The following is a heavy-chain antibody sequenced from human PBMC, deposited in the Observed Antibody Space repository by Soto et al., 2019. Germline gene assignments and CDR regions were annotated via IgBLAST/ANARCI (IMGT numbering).Heavy chain of an antibody. CDR2: ISTTGSTI. CDR1: GFTFSTYS. V-gene: IGHV3-48*01. D-gene: IGHD2-15*01. CDR3: ARYKGYCSGGSCYYYYYMDV. Sequence: EVQLVESGGGLVQPGGSLRLSCAASGFTFSTYSMNWVRQAPGKGLEWVSYISTTGSTIYYADSVKGRFTISRDNAKNSLYLQMTSLRAEDTAVYYCARYKGYCSGGSCYYYYYMDVWGKGTTLTVSS. J-gene: IGHJ6*03.